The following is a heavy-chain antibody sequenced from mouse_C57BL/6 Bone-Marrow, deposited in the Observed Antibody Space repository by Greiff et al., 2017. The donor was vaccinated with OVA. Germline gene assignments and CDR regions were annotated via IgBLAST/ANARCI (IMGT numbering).Heavy chain of an antibody. Sequence: EVMLVESGGDLVKPGGSLKLSCAASGFTFSSYGMSWVRQTPDKRLEWVATISSGGSYTYYPDSVKGRFTISRDNAKNTLYLQMSSLKSEDTAMYYWARMSLITTVVAGAMDYWGQGTSVTVSS. CDR3: ARMSLITTVVAGAMDY. D-gene: IGHD1-1*01. CDR1: GFTFSSYG. J-gene: IGHJ4*01. CDR2: ISSGGSYT. V-gene: IGHV5-6*01.